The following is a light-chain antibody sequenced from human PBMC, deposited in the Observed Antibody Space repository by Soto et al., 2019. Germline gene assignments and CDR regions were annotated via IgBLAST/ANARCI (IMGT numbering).Light chain of an antibody. Sequence: QSVLTQPASVSGSHAQSITISCTGTSSDVGGYNYVSWYQHHPGKAPKLIIYEVSYRPSGVSNRFSGSKSGNTASLTISGLQADDEADYYCYSYTSTSTHVFGTGTKLTVL. CDR2: EVS. CDR1: SSDVGGYNY. J-gene: IGLJ1*01. CDR3: YSYTSTSTHV. V-gene: IGLV2-14*01.